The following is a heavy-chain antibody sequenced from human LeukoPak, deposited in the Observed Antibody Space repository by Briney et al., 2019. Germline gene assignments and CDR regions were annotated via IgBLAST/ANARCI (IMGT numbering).Heavy chain of an antibody. CDR1: GFTSSHYW. J-gene: IGHJ3*01. CDR3: ARDHNVADV. V-gene: IGHV3-7*01. D-gene: IGHD2-8*01. CDR2: LNQDGSVQ. Sequence: HTGGSLRLSCVASGFTSSHYWMTWYRQAPGKGLEWVANLNQDGSVQLYGDSVRGRFTISRDNAKNSVYIQMNSLRVEDTAMYYCARDHNVADVWGQGTMVTVSS.